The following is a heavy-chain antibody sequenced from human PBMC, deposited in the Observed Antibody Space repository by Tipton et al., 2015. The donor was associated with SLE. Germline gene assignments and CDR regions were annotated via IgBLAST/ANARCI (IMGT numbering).Heavy chain of an antibody. CDR1: AGSVSPYF. CDR2: IYYSGST. Sequence: LRLSCTVSAGSVSPYFWSWIRQPPGRGLEWIGYIYYSGSTNYNPSLKSRVTLSADTSQSQFSVKLTSVTAADTAVYYCARERVGMATRWAYYYYIDVWGKGTTVTVSS. J-gene: IGHJ6*03. D-gene: IGHD5-24*01. CDR3: ARERVGMATRWAYYYYIDV. V-gene: IGHV4-59*02.